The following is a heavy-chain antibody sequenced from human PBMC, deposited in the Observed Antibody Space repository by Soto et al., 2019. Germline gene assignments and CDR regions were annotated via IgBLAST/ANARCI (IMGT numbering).Heavy chain of an antibody. V-gene: IGHV3-23*01. J-gene: IGHJ6*02. Sequence: EVQLLESGGGLVQPGGSLRLSCAASGFTFSNYAMTWVRQAPGKGLEWVSVISGSGDSTYYADSVKGRFTISSDKSKNTLYLQMNSLRAEDTAVYYCAKIPVSITHYYYGMDVWGQGTTVTVSS. CDR3: AKIPVSITHYYYGMDV. CDR1: GFTFSNYA. CDR2: ISGSGDST. D-gene: IGHD1-20*01.